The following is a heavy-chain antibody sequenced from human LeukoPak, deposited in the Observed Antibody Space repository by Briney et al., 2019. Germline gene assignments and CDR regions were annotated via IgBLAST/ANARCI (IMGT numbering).Heavy chain of an antibody. CDR1: GGSISSYY. J-gene: IGHJ4*02. Sequence: SETLSLTCTVSGGSISSYYWSWIRQPPRKGLEGIGYIYYSGSTNYNPSRKSRVTISVDTSKHQFSLKLSSVTAADTAVYYCARIGHEDYYFDYWGQGTLVTVSS. V-gene: IGHV4-59*01. CDR2: IYYSGST. CDR3: ARIGHEDYYFDY.